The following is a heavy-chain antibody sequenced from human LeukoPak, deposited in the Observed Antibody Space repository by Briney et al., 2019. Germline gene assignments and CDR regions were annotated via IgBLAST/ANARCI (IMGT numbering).Heavy chain of an antibody. D-gene: IGHD5-12*01. J-gene: IGHJ4*02. CDR1: GYTFTSYY. CDR3: ARAGDSGYDWDYYFDY. CDR2: INPSGGST. V-gene: IGHV1-46*01. Sequence: ASVKVSCKASGYTFTSYYIHWVRQAPGQGLEWMGIINPSGGSTSYAQKFQGRVTMTRDTYTSTVHMELSSLRSEDTAVYYCARAGDSGYDWDYYFDYWGQGTLVTVSS.